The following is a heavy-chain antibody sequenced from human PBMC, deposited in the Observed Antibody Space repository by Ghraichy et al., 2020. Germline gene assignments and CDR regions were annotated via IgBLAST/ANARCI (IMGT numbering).Heavy chain of an antibody. V-gene: IGHV1-69*13. CDR1: GGTFSSYA. J-gene: IGHJ6*02. CDR3: ARVGAGYYYYYYGMDV. Sequence: SVKVSCKASGGTFSSYAISWVRQAPGQGLEWMGGIIPIFGTANYAQKFQGRVTITADESTSTAYMELSSLRSEDTAVYYCARVGAGYYYYYYGMDVWGQGTTVTVSS. CDR2: IIPIFGTA.